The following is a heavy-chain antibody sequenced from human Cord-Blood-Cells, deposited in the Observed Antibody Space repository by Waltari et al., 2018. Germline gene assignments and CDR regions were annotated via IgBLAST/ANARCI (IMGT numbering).Heavy chain of an antibody. CDR2: IYYSGST. Sequence: QVQLQESGPGLVKPSETLSLTCTVSGGSVSSGSYYWSWIRQPPGKGLEWIGYIYYSGSTNYNPSLKSRVTISVDTSKNQFSLKLSSVTAADTAVYYCACGQLANDAFDIWGQGTMVTVSS. V-gene: IGHV4-61*01. CDR1: GGSVSSGSYY. D-gene: IGHD6-6*01. J-gene: IGHJ3*02. CDR3: ACGQLANDAFDI.